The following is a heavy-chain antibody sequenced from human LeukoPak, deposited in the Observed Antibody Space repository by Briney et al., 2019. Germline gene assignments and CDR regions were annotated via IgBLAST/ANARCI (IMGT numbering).Heavy chain of an antibody. V-gene: IGHV3-9*01. CDR1: GFTFDDYA. CDR2: ISWNSGSI. J-gene: IGHJ5*02. Sequence: PGGSLRLSCAASGFTFDDYAMHWVRQAPGKGLEWVSGISWNSGSIGYADSVKGRFTLSRDNAKNSLYLQMNSLRAEDTALYYCAKDSSAMVRGVTSWGQGTLVTVSS. CDR3: AKDSSAMVRGVTS. D-gene: IGHD3-10*01.